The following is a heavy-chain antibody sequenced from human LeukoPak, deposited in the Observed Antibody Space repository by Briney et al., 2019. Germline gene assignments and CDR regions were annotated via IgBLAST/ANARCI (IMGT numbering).Heavy chain of an antibody. Sequence: PSETLSLTCSVSGDSIINYYWSWIRQSPEKGLEWIGYIYYTGTTKYNPSLESRVFMSVDTSKNQFSLRLTSVTVADTAVYYCAKDRGFSGSYYGFDSWGQGTLVTVSS. J-gene: IGHJ4*02. CDR1: GDSIINYY. V-gene: IGHV4-59*01. CDR2: IYYTGTT. D-gene: IGHD1-26*01. CDR3: AKDRGFSGSYYGFDS.